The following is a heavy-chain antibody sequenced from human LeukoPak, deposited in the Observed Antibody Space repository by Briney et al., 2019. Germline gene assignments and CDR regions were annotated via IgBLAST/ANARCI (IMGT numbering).Heavy chain of an antibody. J-gene: IGHJ5*02. CDR1: GYTFTSYG. D-gene: IGHD6-13*01. Sequence: GASVKVSCKSSGYTFTSYGISWVRQATGQGLEWMGWISAYNGNANYAQKLQGRVTMTTDTSTSTAYMELRSLRSDDTAVYYCARRGRVRSWDWFDPWGQGTLVTVSS. CDR3: ARRGRVRSWDWFDP. V-gene: IGHV1-18*01. CDR2: ISAYNGNA.